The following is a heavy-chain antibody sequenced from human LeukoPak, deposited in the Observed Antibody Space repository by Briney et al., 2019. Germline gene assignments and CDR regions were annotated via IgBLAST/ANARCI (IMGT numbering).Heavy chain of an antibody. J-gene: IGHJ4*02. V-gene: IGHV4-34*01. Sequence: SETLSLTCAVYGGSFSGHFWTWIRQPPGKGLEWVGEINHSGSTNYNASLKSRVTISVDTSKNHFSLKLSSVTAADTAVYYCARAPAAAGTTDYWGQGTLVTVSS. CDR1: GGSFSGHF. CDR3: ARAPAAAGTTDY. CDR2: INHSGST. D-gene: IGHD6-13*01.